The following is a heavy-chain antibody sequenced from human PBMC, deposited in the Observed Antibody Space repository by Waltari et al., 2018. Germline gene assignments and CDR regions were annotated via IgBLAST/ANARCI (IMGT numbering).Heavy chain of an antibody. J-gene: IGHJ3*02. CDR3: ARAYCSGGVCYDGCDI. CDR1: GGTLSGSV. Sequence: QVQLVQSGAEVKKPGSSVRVSCKASGGTLSGSVISWVRQAPGKGIEWMGRTIPTSGTSNYAQKVQGRVTIPADKSTSTAYMELSSLKSEDTAMYYCARAYCSGGVCYDGCDIWGQGTMVTVSS. V-gene: IGHV1-69*08. CDR2: TIPTSGTS. D-gene: IGHD2-8*02.